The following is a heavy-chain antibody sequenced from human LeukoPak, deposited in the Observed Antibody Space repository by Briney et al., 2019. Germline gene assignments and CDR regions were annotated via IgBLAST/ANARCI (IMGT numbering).Heavy chain of an antibody. CDR3: ARDSSPGIGDAFDI. J-gene: IGHJ3*02. Sequence: PGGSLRLSCAASGSTFSSYSMNWVRQAPGKGLEWVSSISSSSSYIYHADSVKGRFTISRDNAKNSLYLQMNSLRAEDTAVYYCARDSSPGIGDAFDIWGQGTMVTVSS. CDR2: ISSSSSYI. V-gene: IGHV3-21*01. D-gene: IGHD6-13*01. CDR1: GSTFSSYS.